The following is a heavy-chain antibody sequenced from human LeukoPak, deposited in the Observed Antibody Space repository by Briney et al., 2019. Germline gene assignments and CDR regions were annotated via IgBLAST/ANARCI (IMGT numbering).Heavy chain of an antibody. J-gene: IGHJ4*02. CDR2: IYYSGST. CDR3: ARRRSGSYYDDKY. V-gene: IGHV4-39*01. CDR1: GGSISSSSYY. Sequence: PSETLSLTCTASGGSISSSSYYWGWIRQPPGKGLEWIGSIYYSGSTYYNPSLKSRVTISVDTYKNQFSLKLSSVTAADTAVYYCARRRSGSYYDDKYWGQGTLVTVSS. D-gene: IGHD1-26*01.